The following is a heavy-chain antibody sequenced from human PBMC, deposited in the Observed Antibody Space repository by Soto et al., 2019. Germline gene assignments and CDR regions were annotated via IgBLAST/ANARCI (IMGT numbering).Heavy chain of an antibody. D-gene: IGHD3-9*01. CDR1: GYTFTDYA. Sequence: QVHLVQSGAGVRKPGASVTLSCKTSGYTFTDYAIHWVRQAPGQRPEWMGWINVANGNTKYSPKCQGRVTFTSDTSASTAYMGVSSLRSEDTAVYYCAREYVDMLTGFYSHDYWGQGTLVTVSA. CDR2: INVANGNT. CDR3: AREYVDMLTGFYSHDY. V-gene: IGHV1-3*01. J-gene: IGHJ4*02.